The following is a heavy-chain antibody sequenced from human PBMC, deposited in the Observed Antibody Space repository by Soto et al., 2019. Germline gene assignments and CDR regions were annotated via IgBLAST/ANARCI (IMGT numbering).Heavy chain of an antibody. CDR2: INGDGSST. V-gene: IGHV3-74*01. CDR1: GFTFSSYW. CDR3: ARDPQGYGMDV. Sequence: GGSLRLSCAASGFTFSSYWMHWVRQAPGKGLVWVSRINGDGSSTSYADSVKGRFTISRDNAKNTLYLQMKSLRAEDTAVYYCARDPQGYGMDVWGQGTTVTVSS. J-gene: IGHJ6*02.